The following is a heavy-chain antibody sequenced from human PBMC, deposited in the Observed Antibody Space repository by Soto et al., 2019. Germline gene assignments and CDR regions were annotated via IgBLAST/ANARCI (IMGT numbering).Heavy chain of an antibody. CDR3: AAGLYYDFWSGLDMRYYYYMDV. CDR1: GFTFTRSA. J-gene: IGHJ6*03. CDR2: IVVGSGNT. Sequence: ASVKVSCKASGFTFTRSAMQWVRQARGQRLEWIGWIVVGSGNTNYAQKFQERVTITRDMSTSTAYMELSSLRSEDTAVYYCAAGLYYDFWSGLDMRYYYYMDVWGKGTTVTVSS. V-gene: IGHV1-58*02. D-gene: IGHD3-3*01.